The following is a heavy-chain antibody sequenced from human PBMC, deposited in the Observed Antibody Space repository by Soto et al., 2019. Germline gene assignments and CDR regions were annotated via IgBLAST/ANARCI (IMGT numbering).Heavy chain of an antibody. Sequence: PGGSLRLSCAASGFTFSSYAMSWVRQAPGKGLEWVSAISGSGGSTYYADSVKGRFTISRDNSKNTLYLQMNSLRAEDTAVYYCAKDAPYYYDSSGYSDYWGQGTLVTVSS. CDR2: ISGSGGST. D-gene: IGHD3-22*01. J-gene: IGHJ4*02. V-gene: IGHV3-23*01. CDR1: GFTFSSYA. CDR3: AKDAPYYYDSSGYSDY.